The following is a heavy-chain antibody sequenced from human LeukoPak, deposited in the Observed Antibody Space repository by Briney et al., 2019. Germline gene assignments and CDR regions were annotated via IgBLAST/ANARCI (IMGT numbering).Heavy chain of an antibody. CDR1: GFTFSSYS. Sequence: GGSLRLSCAASGFTFSSYSMNWVRQAPGKGLEWVSYISSSSSTIYYADSVKGRFTISRDNSKNTLYLQMNSLRAEDTAIYYCARHGYTSGWVRSWGQGTLVTVST. V-gene: IGHV3-48*01. D-gene: IGHD6-19*01. CDR3: ARHGYTSGWVRS. J-gene: IGHJ4*02. CDR2: ISSSSSTI.